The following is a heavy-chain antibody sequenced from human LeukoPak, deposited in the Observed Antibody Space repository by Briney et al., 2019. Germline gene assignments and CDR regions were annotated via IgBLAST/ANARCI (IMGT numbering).Heavy chain of an antibody. V-gene: IGHV3-33*01. D-gene: IGHD1-26*01. CDR1: GFTFSSYG. CDR2: IWYDGSNK. Sequence: GGSLRLSCAASGFTFSSYGMHWVRQAPGKGLEWVAVIWYDGSNKYYADSVKGRFTISRDNSKNTLYLQMNSLRAEDTAVYYCARDRSGSYHRALKYWGQGTLVTVSS. J-gene: IGHJ4*02. CDR3: ARDRSGSYHRALKY.